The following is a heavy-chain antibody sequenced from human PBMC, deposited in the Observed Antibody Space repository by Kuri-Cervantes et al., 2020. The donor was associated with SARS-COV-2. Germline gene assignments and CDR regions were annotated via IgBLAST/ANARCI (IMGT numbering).Heavy chain of an antibody. CDR2: IYTSGST. CDR1: GCSISSGSYY. J-gene: IGHJ4*02. CDR3: ARDLAYDSSGYAFDY. D-gene: IGHD3-22*01. Sequence: SCTVSGCSISSGSYYWSWIRQPAGEGLEWIGRIYTSGSTNYNPYLKSRVTISVDTSKNQFYLKLSSVTAADTAVYYCARDLAYDSSGYAFDYWGQGTLVTVSS. V-gene: IGHV4-61*02.